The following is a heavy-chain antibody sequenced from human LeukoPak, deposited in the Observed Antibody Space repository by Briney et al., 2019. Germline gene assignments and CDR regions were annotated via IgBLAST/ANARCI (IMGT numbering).Heavy chain of an antibody. CDR2: ISGSGGST. CDR3: AKDLRGSGYYYY. D-gene: IGHD3-22*01. V-gene: IGHV3-23*01. J-gene: IGHJ4*02. CDR1: GGSFSGYY. Sequence: ETLSLTCAVYGGSFSGYYWSWVRQAPGKGLEWVSAISGSGGSTYYADSVKGRFTISRDNSKNTLYLQMNSLRAEDTAVYYCAKDLRGSGYYYYWGQGTLVTVSS.